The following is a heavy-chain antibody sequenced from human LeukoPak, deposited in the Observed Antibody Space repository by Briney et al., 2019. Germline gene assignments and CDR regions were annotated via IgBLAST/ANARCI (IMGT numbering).Heavy chain of an antibody. J-gene: IGHJ4*02. CDR1: GFTFSNYA. Sequence: GGSLRLSCAASGFTFSNYAMHWVRQAPGKGLEWVAVISYDGSNKYYADSVKGRFTISRDNSKNTLYLQMNSLRPEDTAVYYCARESTTVTIDYWGQGTLVTVSS. V-gene: IGHV3-30*04. CDR3: ARESTTVTIDY. D-gene: IGHD4-17*01. CDR2: ISYDGSNK.